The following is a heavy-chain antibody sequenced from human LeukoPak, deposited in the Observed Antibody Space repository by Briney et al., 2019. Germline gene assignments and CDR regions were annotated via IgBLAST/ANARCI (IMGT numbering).Heavy chain of an antibody. V-gene: IGHV1-18*01. Sequence: GASVKVSCKAPGYTFTSYGISWVRQAPGQGLEWMGWISAYNGNTNYAQKLQGRVTMTTDTSTSTAYMELRSLRSDDTAVYYCARECPSSTSCYPQDYWGQGTLVTVSS. D-gene: IGHD2-2*01. CDR3: ARECPSSTSCYPQDY. CDR2: ISAYNGNT. J-gene: IGHJ4*02. CDR1: GYTFTSYG.